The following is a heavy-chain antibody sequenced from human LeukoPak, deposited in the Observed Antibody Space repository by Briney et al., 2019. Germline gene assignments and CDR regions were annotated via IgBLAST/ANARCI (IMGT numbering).Heavy chain of an antibody. V-gene: IGHV4-34*01. CDR3: ARVDRDGYNLFRY. D-gene: IGHD5-24*01. CDR2: INHSGST. J-gene: IGHJ4*02. CDR1: GGSFRGYY. Sequence: PSETLSLTCAVYGGSFRGYYWSWIRQPPGKGLEWIGEINHSGSTNYNPSLKSRVTISVDTSKNQFSLKLSSVTAADTAVYYCARVDRDGYNLFRYWGQGTLVTVSS.